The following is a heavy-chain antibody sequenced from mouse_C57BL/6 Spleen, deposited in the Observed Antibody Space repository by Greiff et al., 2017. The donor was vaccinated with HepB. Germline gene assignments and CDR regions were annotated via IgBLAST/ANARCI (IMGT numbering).Heavy chain of an antibody. CDR3: ASPYGSSYDAMDY. V-gene: IGHV1-64*01. D-gene: IGHD1-1*01. CDR1: GYTFTSYW. Sequence: VQLQQPGAELVKPGASVKLSCKASGYTFTSYWMHWVKQRPGQGLEWIGMIHPNSGSTNYNEKFKSKATLTVDKSSSTAYMQLSSLTSEDSAVYDCASPYGSSYDAMDYWGQGTSVTVSS. CDR2: IHPNSGST. J-gene: IGHJ4*01.